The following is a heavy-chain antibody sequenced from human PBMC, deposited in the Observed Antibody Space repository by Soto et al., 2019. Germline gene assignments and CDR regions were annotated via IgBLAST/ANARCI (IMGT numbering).Heavy chain of an antibody. CDR2: INSDGSST. V-gene: IGHV3-74*01. CDR3: ARDKAPYDFWSGYAPMDV. J-gene: IGHJ6*03. Sequence: GGSLRLSCAASGFTFSSYWMHWVRQAPGKGLVWVLRINSDGSSTSYADSVKGRFTISRDNAKNTLYLQMNSLRAEDTAVYYCARDKAPYDFWSGYAPMDVWGKGTTVTVSS. D-gene: IGHD3-3*01. CDR1: GFTFSSYW.